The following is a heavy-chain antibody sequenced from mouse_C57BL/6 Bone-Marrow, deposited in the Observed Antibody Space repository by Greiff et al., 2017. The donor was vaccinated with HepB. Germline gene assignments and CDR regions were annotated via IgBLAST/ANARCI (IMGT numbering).Heavy chain of an antibody. J-gene: IGHJ4*01. CDR1: GYTFTDYE. V-gene: IGHV1-15*01. CDR3: TRDSEMDY. Sequence: VQLQESGAELVRPGASVTLSCKASGYTFTDYEMHWVKQTPVHGLEWIGAIDPETGGTAYNQKFKGKAILTADKSSSTAYMELRSLTSEDSAVYYCTRDSEMDYWGQGTSVTVSS. D-gene: IGHD2-12*01. CDR2: IDPETGGT.